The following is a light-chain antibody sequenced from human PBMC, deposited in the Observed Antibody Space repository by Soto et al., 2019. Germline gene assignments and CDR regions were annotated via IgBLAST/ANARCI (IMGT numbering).Light chain of an antibody. J-gene: IGLJ2*01. Sequence: QSALTQPPSASGSPGQSVTISCTGTSSDVGGYNYVSWYQQLPGKAPKLMIYEVTKRPSGVPDRFSGSKSGNTASLTVSGLQAEDEADYYCSSYTGSNNVVFGGGTKL. CDR2: EVT. CDR3: SSYTGSNNVV. V-gene: IGLV2-8*01. CDR1: SSDVGGYNY.